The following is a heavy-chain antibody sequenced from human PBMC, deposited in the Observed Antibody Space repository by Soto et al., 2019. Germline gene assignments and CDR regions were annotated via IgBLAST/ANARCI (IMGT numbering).Heavy chain of an antibody. Sequence: QVQLQESGPGLVKPSQTLSLTCTVSGGSISSGGYYWSWIRQHPGKGLEWIGYIYDSGSTYYNSSLKSRVTLSVDTSKNQFSLKLSSVAAADTAVYYCARGDSSSWYWFDPWGQGTLVTVSS. V-gene: IGHV4-31*03. CDR2: IYDSGST. CDR1: GGSISSGGYY. D-gene: IGHD6-13*01. CDR3: ARGDSSSWYWFDP. J-gene: IGHJ5*02.